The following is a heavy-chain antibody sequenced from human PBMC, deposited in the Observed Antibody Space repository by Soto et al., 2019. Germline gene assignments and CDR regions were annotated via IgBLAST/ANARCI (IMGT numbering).Heavy chain of an antibody. CDR1: GFTFSSYA. CDR3: ASVYPEHGDYYYYYMDV. V-gene: IGHV3-23*01. Sequence: EVQLLESGGGLVQPGGSLRLSCAASGFTFSSYAMSWVRQAPGKGLEWVSAISGSGGSTYYADSVKGRFTISRDNSKNTLYLQMNSLRAEDTAVYYCASVYPEHGDYYYYYMDVWGKGTTVTVSS. CDR2: ISGSGGST. D-gene: IGHD2-2*02. J-gene: IGHJ6*03.